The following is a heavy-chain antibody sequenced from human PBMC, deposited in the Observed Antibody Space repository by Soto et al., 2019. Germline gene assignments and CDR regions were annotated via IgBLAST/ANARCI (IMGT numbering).Heavy chain of an antibody. V-gene: IGHV3-53*04. D-gene: IGHD2-15*01. CDR1: GFTVSSNY. CDR3: ARLKGYCSGGSCYSGEFDY. CDR2: IYSGGST. Sequence: PGGSLRLSCAASGFTVSSNYMSWVRQAPGKGLEWVSVIYSGGSTYYADSVKGRFTISRHNSKNTLYLQMNSLRAEDTAVYYCARLKGYCSGGSCYSGEFDYWGQGTLVTVSS. J-gene: IGHJ4*02.